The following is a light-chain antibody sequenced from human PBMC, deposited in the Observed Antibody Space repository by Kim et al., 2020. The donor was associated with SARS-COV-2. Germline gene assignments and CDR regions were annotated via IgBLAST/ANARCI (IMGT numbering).Light chain of an antibody. V-gene: IGKV1-39*01. CDR3: QQSYSTPYT. J-gene: IGKJ2*01. CDR1: QSISSY. Sequence: DIQMTQSPSSLSTSVGDRVTITCRASQSISSYLNWYQQKPGKAPELLISAASNLQSGVPSRFSGSGSGTGFTLTISSLQPEDFATYYCQQSYSTPYTFGQGTKLEI. CDR2: AAS.